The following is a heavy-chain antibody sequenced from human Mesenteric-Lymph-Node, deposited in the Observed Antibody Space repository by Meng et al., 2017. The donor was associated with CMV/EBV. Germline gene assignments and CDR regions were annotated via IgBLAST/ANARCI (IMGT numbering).Heavy chain of an antibody. CDR3: ARGARNGGAFDI. Sequence: ASVKVSCKASGYTFTTHDINWVRQATGQGLEWMGWMNPNSGNTGCAQKFQGRVTMTGDTSTTTAYMELSSLRSEDTAVYYCARGARNGGAFDIWGQGTMVTVS. D-gene: IGHD4-23*01. CDR2: MNPNSGNT. CDR1: GYTFTTHD. V-gene: IGHV1-8*02. J-gene: IGHJ3*02.